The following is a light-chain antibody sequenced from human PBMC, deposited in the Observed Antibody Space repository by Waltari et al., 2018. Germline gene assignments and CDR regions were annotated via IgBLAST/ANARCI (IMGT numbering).Light chain of an antibody. J-gene: IGLJ3*02. CDR2: WNH. V-gene: IGLV1-47*01. Sequence: QSVLTQAPSASGTPGQTVTISCFASRSNIGNSYVYWYQHLPGTAPKLLIYWNHQRPSGIPDRFSASKSDTSASLIITGLRSEDEADYFCAAWLESLSGWVFGGGTKLTVL. CDR1: RSNIGNSY. CDR3: AAWLESLSGWV.